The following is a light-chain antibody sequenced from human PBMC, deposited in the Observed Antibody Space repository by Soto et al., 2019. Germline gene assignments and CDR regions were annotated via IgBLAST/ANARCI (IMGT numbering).Light chain of an antibody. CDR1: QTISSW. CDR2: KAS. Sequence: DIQMTQSPSTLSGSVGDRVTITCRASQTISSWLAWYQQKPGKAPKLLIYKASTLKSGVPSRFSGSGSGTEFTITISSLQPDDFATYYCQQYNIFSPYSFGQGTKLEI. V-gene: IGKV1-5*03. CDR3: QQYNIFSPYS. J-gene: IGKJ2*03.